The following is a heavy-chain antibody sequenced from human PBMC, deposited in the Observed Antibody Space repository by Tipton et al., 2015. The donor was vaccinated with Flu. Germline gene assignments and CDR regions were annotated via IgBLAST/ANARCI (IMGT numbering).Heavy chain of an antibody. V-gene: IGHV4-4*07. Sequence: GLVKPSETLSLTCTVSGGSISSYYWSWIRQPAGKGLEWIGRIYTSGSTNYNPSLKSRVTMSVDTSKNQFSLKLSSVTAADTAVYYCARHKSAADSSGWYAYWYFDLWGRGTLVTVSS. J-gene: IGHJ2*01. CDR2: IYTSGST. CDR1: GGSISSYY. D-gene: IGHD6-19*01. CDR3: ARHKSAADSSGWYAYWYFDL.